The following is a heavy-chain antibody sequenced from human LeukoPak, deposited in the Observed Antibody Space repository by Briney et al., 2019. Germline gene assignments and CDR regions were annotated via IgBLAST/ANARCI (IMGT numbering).Heavy chain of an antibody. V-gene: IGHV4-34*01. Sequence: SETLSLTCAVYGGSFSGYYWSWIRQPPGKGLEWIGEINHSGSTNYNPSLKSRVTISVDTSKNQFSLKLSSVTAADTAVYYCAGSGYFYYFDYWGQGTLVTVSS. CDR1: GGSFSGYY. J-gene: IGHJ4*02. CDR2: INHSGST. CDR3: AGSGYFYYFDY. D-gene: IGHD3-22*01.